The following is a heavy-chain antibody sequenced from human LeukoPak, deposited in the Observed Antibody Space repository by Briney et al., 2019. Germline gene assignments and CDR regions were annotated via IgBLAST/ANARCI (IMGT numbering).Heavy chain of an antibody. CDR3: ARDSSGYLGHIDY. J-gene: IGHJ4*02. V-gene: IGHV4-39*07. CDR2: INHSGST. D-gene: IGHD3-22*01. CDR1: GGSISSSNYY. Sequence: SETLSLTCTVSGGSISSSNYYWGWIRQPPGKGLEWIGEINHSGSTNYNPSLKSRVTISVDTSKNQFSLKLSSVTAADTAVYYCARDSSGYLGHIDYWGQGTLVTVSS.